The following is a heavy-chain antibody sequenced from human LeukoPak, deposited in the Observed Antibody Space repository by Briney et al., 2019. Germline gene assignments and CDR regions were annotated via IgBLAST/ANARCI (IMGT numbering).Heavy chain of an antibody. CDR2: ISYDGSIN. CDR1: GVTFSSYA. CDR3: ARGSYSSSWKTFDY. V-gene: IGHV3-30*04. Sequence: GGSLRLSCAAPGVTFSSYAMHWVRQAPGKGLEWVALISYDGSINDYADSVKGRFTISRDNSKNTLYLQMNSLRADDTAMYYCARGSYSSSWKTFDYWGQGTLVTVSS. J-gene: IGHJ4*02. D-gene: IGHD6-13*01.